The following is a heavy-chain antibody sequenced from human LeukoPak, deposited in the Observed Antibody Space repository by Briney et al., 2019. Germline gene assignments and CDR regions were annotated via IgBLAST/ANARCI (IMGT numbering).Heavy chain of an antibody. J-gene: IGHJ4*02. D-gene: IGHD3-16*01. Sequence: GGSLRLSCAASGFTFSAYTMNWVRQAPGKGLEWVSYISSCSSTIYYADSVKGRFTISRDNAKNSLYLQMSSLRVEDTAVYYCARGPAGDPFDHWGQGTLVTVSS. CDR1: GFTFSAYT. CDR2: ISSCSSTI. CDR3: ARGPAGDPFDH. V-gene: IGHV3-48*04.